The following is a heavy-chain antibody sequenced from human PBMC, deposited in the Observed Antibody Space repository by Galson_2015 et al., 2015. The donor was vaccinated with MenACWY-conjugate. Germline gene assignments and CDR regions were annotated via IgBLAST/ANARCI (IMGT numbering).Heavy chain of an antibody. D-gene: IGHD3-22*01. V-gene: IGHV3-74*03. CDR2: ICAGGISI. J-gene: IGHJ6*02. Sequence: SLRLSCAASGFAFSNYCMHWVRQAPGKGLECVSRICAGGISIMYGDSVKGRFTISRDNAENTLYLQMDSLRAEDTAVYYCVRGSSGWRGMDIWGQGTTATVSS. CDR1: GFAFSNYC. CDR3: VRGSSGWRGMDI.